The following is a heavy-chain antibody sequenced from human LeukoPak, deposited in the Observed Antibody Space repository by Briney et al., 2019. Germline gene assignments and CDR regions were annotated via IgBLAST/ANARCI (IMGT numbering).Heavy chain of an antibody. J-gene: IGHJ4*02. CDR2: IYYSGST. V-gene: IGHV4-59*08. Sequence: SETLSPTCTVSGDSIINYYGSWIRQSPGKGLEWIGYIYYSGSTKYNPSLKSRVTISVDTSKNQFSLKLSSVTAADTAVYYCARHRGSGSPYFDYWGQGTLVTVSS. D-gene: IGHD3-10*01. CDR1: GDSIINYY. CDR3: ARHRGSGSPYFDY.